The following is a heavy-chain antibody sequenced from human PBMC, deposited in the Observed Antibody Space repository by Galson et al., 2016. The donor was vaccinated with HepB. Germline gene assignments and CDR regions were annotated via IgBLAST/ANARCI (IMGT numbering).Heavy chain of an antibody. CDR1: GFTFTRYG. Sequence: SLRLSCAASGFTFTRYGMHWVRQAPGKGLEWVAVIWYDGSKKYYADSVKGRFTISRDNSKNTLYLQMNSLRDEDTAVYYCAGASDYYGLDVWGLGTTVTVSS. V-gene: IGHV3-33*01. CDR3: AGASDYYGLDV. J-gene: IGHJ6*02. D-gene: IGHD2-2*01. CDR2: IWYDGSKK.